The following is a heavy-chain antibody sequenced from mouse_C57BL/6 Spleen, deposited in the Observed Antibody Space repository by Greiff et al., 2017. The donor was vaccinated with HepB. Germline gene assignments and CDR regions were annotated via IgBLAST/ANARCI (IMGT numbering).Heavy chain of an antibody. Sequence: VQLQQSGAELVRPGASVTLSCKASGYTFTDYEMHWVKQTPVHGLEWIGAIDPETGGTAYNQKFKGKAILTADKSSSTAYMELRSLTSEYSAVYYCTRDYGSSPAWFAYCGQGTLVTVSA. CDR3: TRDYGSSPAWFAY. CDR2: IDPETGGT. CDR1: GYTFTDYE. V-gene: IGHV1-15*01. D-gene: IGHD1-1*01. J-gene: IGHJ3*01.